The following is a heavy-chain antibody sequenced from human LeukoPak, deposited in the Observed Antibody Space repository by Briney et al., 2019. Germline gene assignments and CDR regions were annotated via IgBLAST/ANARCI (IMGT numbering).Heavy chain of an antibody. CDR3: AVTTVGFALDY. Sequence: GGSLRLSCAASGFTFSSYEMNWVRQAPGKGLEWVSDISSSGTTIDYADSVKGRFTISRDNAKNSLYLQMNSLRAEDTAVYYCAVTTVGFALDYWGQGTLVTVSS. CDR2: ISSSGTTI. V-gene: IGHV3-48*03. D-gene: IGHD4-17*01. J-gene: IGHJ4*02. CDR1: GFTFSSYE.